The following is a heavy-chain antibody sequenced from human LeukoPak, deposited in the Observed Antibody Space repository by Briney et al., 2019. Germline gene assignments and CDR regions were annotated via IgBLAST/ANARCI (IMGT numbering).Heavy chain of an antibody. Sequence: GGSLRLSCAASGFTFSTYSMNWVRQAPGKGLEWVSYISSSSSTIYYADSVKGRFTISRDNAKNSLYLQMNSLRVEDTAVYYCARGPGFLTDYWGQGTLVTVSS. J-gene: IGHJ4*02. D-gene: IGHD3-3*01. CDR3: ARGPGFLTDY. CDR1: GFTFSTYS. V-gene: IGHV3-48*01. CDR2: ISSSSSTI.